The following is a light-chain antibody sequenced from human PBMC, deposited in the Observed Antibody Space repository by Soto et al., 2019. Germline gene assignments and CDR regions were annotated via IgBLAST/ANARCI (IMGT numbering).Light chain of an antibody. J-gene: IGLJ1*01. CDR2: SND. V-gene: IGLV1-44*01. CDR1: SSNIGSNT. CDR3: AAWDHSLNGFYV. Sequence: QSVLTQPPSASGTPGQRVTISCSGSSSNIGSNTVSWYQQLPGTAPKLLIYSNDQRPSGVPDRFSGSKSGTSASLAMRGLQSEDEAEYYCAAWDHSLNGFYVFGTGTKLTVL.